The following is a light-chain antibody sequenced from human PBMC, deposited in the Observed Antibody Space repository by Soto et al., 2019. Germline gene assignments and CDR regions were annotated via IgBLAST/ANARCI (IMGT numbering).Light chain of an antibody. J-gene: IGKJ1*01. V-gene: IGKV3-15*01. CDR1: QSVSRN. CDR3: QHYKKWLRT. Sequence: EIVMTQSLATLSVSPGERATLSCRASQSVSRNLAWYQQKPGQAPRVVSYGASTRAAGIQARFSGSGSETEFTLTFSRLQSEDFAVYYCQHYKKWLRTLGHGTKVDIK. CDR2: GAS.